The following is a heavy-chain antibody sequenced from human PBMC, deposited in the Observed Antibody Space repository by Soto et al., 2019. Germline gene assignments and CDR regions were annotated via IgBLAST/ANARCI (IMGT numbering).Heavy chain of an antibody. CDR2: IIPIFGTA. CDR3: AVYNWNTRLRNYYYYGMDV. Sequence: GASVKVSCKASGGTFSSYAISWVRQAPGQGLEWMGGIIPIFGTANYAQKFQGRVTITADESTSTAYMELSSLRSEDTAVYYCAVYNWNTRLRNYYYYGMDVWGQGTTVTVSS. D-gene: IGHD1-20*01. J-gene: IGHJ6*02. CDR1: GGTFSSYA. V-gene: IGHV1-69*13.